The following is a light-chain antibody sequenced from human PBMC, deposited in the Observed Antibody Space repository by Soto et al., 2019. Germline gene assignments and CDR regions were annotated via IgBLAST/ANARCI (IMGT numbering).Light chain of an antibody. Sequence: QSALTQPASVSGSPGQSITMSCTGIVNVGSFKYVSWYQHHPGKAPKLLIYEVTNRPSGVSNRFSGSKSANTASLTISGLQAEDEAHYYCSSYSSTWVFGGGTKVTVL. CDR1: VNVGSFKY. V-gene: IGLV2-14*01. CDR2: EVT. CDR3: SSYSSTWV. J-gene: IGLJ3*02.